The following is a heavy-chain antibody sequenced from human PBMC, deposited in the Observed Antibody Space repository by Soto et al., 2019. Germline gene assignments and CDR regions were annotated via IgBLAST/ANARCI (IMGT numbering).Heavy chain of an antibody. D-gene: IGHD6-13*01. CDR1: GYTFTSYA. J-gene: IGHJ5*02. CDR3: ARDHSSSWYTNWFDP. Sequence: QVQLVQSGAEVKKPGASVKVSCKASGYTFTSYAMHWVRQAPGQRLERMGWINAGNGNTKYSQKFQGRVTITRDTSASTAYMELSSLRSEDTAVYYCARDHSSSWYTNWFDPWGQGTLVTVSS. CDR2: INAGNGNT. V-gene: IGHV1-3*01.